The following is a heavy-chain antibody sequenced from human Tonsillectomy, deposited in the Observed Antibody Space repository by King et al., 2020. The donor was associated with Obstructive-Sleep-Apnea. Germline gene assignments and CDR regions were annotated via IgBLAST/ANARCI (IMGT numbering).Heavy chain of an antibody. D-gene: IGHD3-16*01. Sequence: VQLVESGGGLVQPGGSLRLSCAASGFTFSSYTMSWARQAPGKGLEWVSGISGRGVHTYFADSVKGRFTISRDNSKDTLYLQMNSLRAEDTAVYYCAKAYLGEDYWGQGTLVTVSS. CDR1: GFTFSSYT. J-gene: IGHJ4*02. V-gene: IGHV3-23*04. CDR3: AKAYLGEDY. CDR2: ISGRGVHT.